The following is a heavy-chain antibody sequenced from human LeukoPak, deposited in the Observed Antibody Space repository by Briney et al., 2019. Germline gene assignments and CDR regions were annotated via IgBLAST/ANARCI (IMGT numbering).Heavy chain of an antibody. J-gene: IGHJ4*02. CDR3: VRAGELDY. D-gene: IGHD7-27*01. V-gene: IGHV1-2*02. CDR1: GYTFTDYY. Sequence: ASVKASCKPSGYTFTDYYMNWVRQAPGQGLEWMGWINPKSGGTKYAQKFQGRVTMTRDTSISTAYMELSVLRSDDTAVYYCVRAGELDYWGQGTLVTVSS. CDR2: INPKSGGT.